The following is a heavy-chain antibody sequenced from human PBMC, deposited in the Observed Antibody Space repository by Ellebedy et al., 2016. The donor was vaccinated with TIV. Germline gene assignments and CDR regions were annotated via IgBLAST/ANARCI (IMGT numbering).Heavy chain of an antibody. CDR2: ISSSSSDI. J-gene: IGHJ4*02. CDR1: GFTFSSYS. D-gene: IGHD3-16*01. CDR3: AVDSGGEDFFDY. Sequence: PGGSLRLSCTASGFTFSSYSMNWVRQAPGKGLEWVSYISSSSSDIYYTDSVKGRFTISRDNAKNSLYLQMNSLRDEDTAVYYCAVDSGGEDFFDYWGQGTLVTVSS. V-gene: IGHV3-48*02.